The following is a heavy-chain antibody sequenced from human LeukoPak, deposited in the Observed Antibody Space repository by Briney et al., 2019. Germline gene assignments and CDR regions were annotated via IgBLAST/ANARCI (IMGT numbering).Heavy chain of an antibody. CDR2: ITGSGGST. CDR1: GFTFSSYA. D-gene: IGHD1-1*01. J-gene: IGHJ4*02. CDR3: AKGMGIQLERRGTGYYFDY. V-gene: IGHV3-23*01. Sequence: GGSLRPSCAASGFTFSSYAMSWVRQAPGKGLEWVSSITGSGGSTYYADSVKGRLTISRDNSKNTLYLQMNNLRAEDTAVYYCAKGMGIQLERRGTGYYFDYWGQGTLVTVSS.